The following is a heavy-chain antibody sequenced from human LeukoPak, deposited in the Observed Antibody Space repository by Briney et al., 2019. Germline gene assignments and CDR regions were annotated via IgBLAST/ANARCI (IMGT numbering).Heavy chain of an antibody. CDR2: ISYDGSNK. CDR1: GFTFSSYG. J-gene: IGHJ4*02. Sequence: GVSLRLSCAASGFTFSSYGMHWVRQAPGKGLEWVAVISYDGSNKYYADSVKGRFTISRDNSKNTLYLQMNSLRAEDTAVYYCAKGNEDYFDYWGQGTPVTVSS. CDR3: AKGNEDYFDY. V-gene: IGHV3-30*18.